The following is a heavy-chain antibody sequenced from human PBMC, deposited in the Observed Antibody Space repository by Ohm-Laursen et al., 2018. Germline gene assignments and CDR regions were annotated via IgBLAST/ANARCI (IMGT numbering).Heavy chain of an antibody. V-gene: IGHV4-59*11. J-gene: IGHJ1*01. CDR1: GGSFTGHY. CDR3: ARGSNEYGGLYFPH. CDR2: ISYTGYT. Sequence: GTLSLTCPVSGGSFTGHYWSWIRQPPGKGLEWIGHISYTGYTSYKSSLKSRVTISLDTSRKHFSLRLTSLAAADTAVYYCARGSNEYGGLYFPHWGQGTLVTVSS. D-gene: IGHD4-23*01.